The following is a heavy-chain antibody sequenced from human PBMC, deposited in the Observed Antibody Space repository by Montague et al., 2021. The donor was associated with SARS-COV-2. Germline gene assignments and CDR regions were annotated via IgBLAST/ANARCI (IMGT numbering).Heavy chain of an antibody. CDR3: ARGEVVPAPMRGFHYYYMDV. D-gene: IGHD2-2*01. Sequence: SLRLSCAASGFTFIRYWMHWVRQAPGKGLVSVSHIDSDGSITSYADSVKGRFTISRDNAKNTLYLEMSSLRAEDTAVYYCARGEVVPAPMRGFHYYYMDVWGKGTTVSVSS. CDR1: GFTFIRYW. V-gene: IGHV3-74*01. J-gene: IGHJ6*03. CDR2: IDSDGSIT.